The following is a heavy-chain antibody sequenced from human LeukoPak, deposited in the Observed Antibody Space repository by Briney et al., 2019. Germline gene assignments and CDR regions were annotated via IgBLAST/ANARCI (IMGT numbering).Heavy chain of an antibody. CDR3: ARLGGSCCNYYFDY. D-gene: IGHD2-15*01. J-gene: IGHJ4*02. V-gene: IGHV1-3*03. Sequence: ASVKVSCKASGHTFTSYAMHWVRQAPGQRLEWMGWINAANGDTKYSQEFQGRVTITRDTSANTAYMELSSLRSEDMAVFYCARLGGSCCNYYFDYWGQGTLVTVSS. CDR2: INAANGDT. CDR1: GHTFTSYA.